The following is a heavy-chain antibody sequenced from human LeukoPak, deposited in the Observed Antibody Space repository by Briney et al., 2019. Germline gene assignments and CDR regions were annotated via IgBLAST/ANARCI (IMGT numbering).Heavy chain of an antibody. V-gene: IGHV3-23*01. D-gene: IGHD6-6*01. CDR1: GFTFSKYG. J-gene: IGHJ4*02. Sequence: PGGSLRLSCAASGFTFSKYGMYWVRQAPGKGLEWVSAISGSGGSTYYADSVKGRFTISRDNSKNTLYLQMNSLRAEDTAVYYCAKDDIAARPNYWGQGTLVTVSS. CDR2: ISGSGGST. CDR3: AKDDIAARPNY.